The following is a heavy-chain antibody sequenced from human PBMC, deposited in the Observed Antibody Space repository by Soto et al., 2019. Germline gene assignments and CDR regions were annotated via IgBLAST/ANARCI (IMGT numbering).Heavy chain of an antibody. J-gene: IGHJ5*02. CDR3: ARGMYKSGWNLDL. Sequence: SETLSLTCPVSGGSVSSATYFWSWVRQPPGGGLEWIAYILHSGSSMYNPSLKSRVTISLSTSKTQFSLRLTPVTAADTAVYYCARGMYKSGWNLDLWGQGIVVTVSS. CDR1: GGSVSSATYF. V-gene: IGHV4-61*01. D-gene: IGHD6-19*01. CDR2: ILHSGSS.